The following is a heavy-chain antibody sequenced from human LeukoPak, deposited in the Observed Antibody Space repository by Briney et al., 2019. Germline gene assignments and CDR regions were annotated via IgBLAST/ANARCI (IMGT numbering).Heavy chain of an antibody. J-gene: IGHJ6*02. CDR1: GYTFTNYG. D-gene: IGHD3-3*01. CDR3: ATLGDVLRLFPLISLDGMDV. CDR2: ISAYNGDT. Sequence: ASVKVSCKASGYTFTNYGITWVRQAPGQGLVWMGWISAYNGDTNYAQRFQGRITMTTDTSTTTAYMELRSLRSDDTAVYYCATLGDVLRLFPLISLDGMDVWGQGTTVTVSS. V-gene: IGHV1-18*01.